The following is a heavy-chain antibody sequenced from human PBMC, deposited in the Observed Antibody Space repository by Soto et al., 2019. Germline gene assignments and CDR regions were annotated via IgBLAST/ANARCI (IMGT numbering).Heavy chain of an antibody. V-gene: IGHV3-23*01. Sequence: EVQLLESGGGLVQPGGSLRLSCAASGFTFSSYAMSWVRQAPGKGLEWVSAISGSGGSTYYADSVKGRFTISRDNFKNTLYLQMNRLRAEDTAVYYCVDSSVYYYGPFDIWRIVTMVTVSS. CDR3: VDSSVYYYGPFDI. J-gene: IGHJ3*02. D-gene: IGHD3-22*01. CDR1: GFTFSSYA. CDR2: ISGSGGST.